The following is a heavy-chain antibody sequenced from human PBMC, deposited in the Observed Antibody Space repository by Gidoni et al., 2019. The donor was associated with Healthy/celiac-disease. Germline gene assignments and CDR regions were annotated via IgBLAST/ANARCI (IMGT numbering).Heavy chain of an antibody. V-gene: IGHV3-30*04. Sequence: QVQLVESGGGVVQPGRSLRLSCSASGFPFSSYAMHWVRQAPGKGLDWVAVISYDGSNKYYADSVKGRFTISRDNSKNTLYLQMNSLRAEDTAVYYCARGDYDAFDIWGQGTMVTVSS. J-gene: IGHJ3*02. CDR1: GFPFSSYA. CDR2: ISYDGSNK. D-gene: IGHD4-17*01. CDR3: ARGDYDAFDI.